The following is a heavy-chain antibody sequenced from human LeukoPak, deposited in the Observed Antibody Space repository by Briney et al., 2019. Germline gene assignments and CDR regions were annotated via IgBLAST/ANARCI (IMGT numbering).Heavy chain of an antibody. Sequence: PSETLSLTCTVSGGSISSGGYYWSWIRQHPGKGLEWIGYIYYSGSTYYNPSLKSRVTISVDTSKNQFSLKLSSVTAADTAVYYCARGSGTVVPAARYNWFDPWGQGTLVTVSS. J-gene: IGHJ5*02. CDR1: GGSISSGGYY. CDR2: IYYSGST. V-gene: IGHV4-31*03. D-gene: IGHD2-2*01. CDR3: ARGSGTVVPAARYNWFDP.